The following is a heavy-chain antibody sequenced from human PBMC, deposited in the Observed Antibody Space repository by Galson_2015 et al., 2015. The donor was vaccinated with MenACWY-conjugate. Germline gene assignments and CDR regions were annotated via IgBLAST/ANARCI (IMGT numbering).Heavy chain of an antibody. V-gene: IGHV5-51*01. CDR2: IYVGDSDT. D-gene: IGHD5-18*01. CDR1: GFSFPSYW. CDR3: ARRVQLWSHDVFDV. Sequence: QSGAEVKKPGESLKISCTGSGFSFPSYWIGWLRQMPGKGLEWMGIIYVGDSDTRYRPSFQGQVTISADKSISTTYLQWSSLKASDTAMYYCARRVQLWSHDVFDVWGQGTMVTVSS. J-gene: IGHJ3*01.